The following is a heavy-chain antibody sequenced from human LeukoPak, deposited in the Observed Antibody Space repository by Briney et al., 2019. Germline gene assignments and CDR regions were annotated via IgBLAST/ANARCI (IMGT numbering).Heavy chain of an antibody. D-gene: IGHD5-18*01. Sequence: GGSLRLSCAASGFTFTDYWMTWVRQAPGQGLEWMANIRRDGGATFYGDSVKGRFTISRDNAKNSLFLQMNSLRAEDTAVYYCATSKDTAGGPYWGQGTLVTVSS. CDR2: IRRDGGAT. V-gene: IGHV3-7*01. CDR3: ATSKDTAGGPY. J-gene: IGHJ4*02. CDR1: GFTFTDYW.